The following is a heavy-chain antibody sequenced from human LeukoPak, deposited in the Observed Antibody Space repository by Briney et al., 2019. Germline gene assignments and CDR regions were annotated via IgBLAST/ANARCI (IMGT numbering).Heavy chain of an antibody. V-gene: IGHV3-73*01. Sequence: GGFLRLSCAASGFTFSGSAMHWVRQASGKGLEWVGRIRSKANSYATAYAASVKGRFTISRDDSKNTAYLQMNSLKTEDTAVYYCTRSCSSTSCYRGSYFDYWGQGTLVTVSS. D-gene: IGHD2-2*02. J-gene: IGHJ4*02. CDR2: IRSKANSYAT. CDR3: TRSCSSTSCYRGSYFDY. CDR1: GFTFSGSA.